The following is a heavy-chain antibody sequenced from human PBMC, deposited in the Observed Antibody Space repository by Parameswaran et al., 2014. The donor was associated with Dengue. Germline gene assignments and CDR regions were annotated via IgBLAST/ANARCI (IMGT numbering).Heavy chain of an antibody. CDR2: INPSGGST. J-gene: IGHJ4*02. V-gene: IGHV1-46*01. D-gene: IGHD6-19*01. CDR3: ARDHPPVAGGSSGWYGWYFDY. Sequence: WVRQAPGQGLEWMGIINPSGGSTSYAQKFQGRVTMTRDTSTSTVYMELSSLRSEDTAVYYCARDHPPVAGGSSGWYGWYFDYWGQGTLVTVSS.